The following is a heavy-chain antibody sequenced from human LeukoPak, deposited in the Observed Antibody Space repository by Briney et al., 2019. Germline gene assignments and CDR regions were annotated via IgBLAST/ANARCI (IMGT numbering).Heavy chain of an antibody. J-gene: IGHJ4*02. V-gene: IGHV3-30*02. CDR3: ARAVDKGTGYYMDF. D-gene: IGHD3-22*01. CDR2: ILFDGGKK. Sequence: GGSLRLSCAASGFTFSHHGMHWVRQAPGKGLEWVAFILFDGGKKYFVDSVKGRFTISRDNSNNAVSLQMNNLRTEDTAMYYCARAVDKGTGYYMDFWGQGTLVTVSS. CDR1: GFTFSHHG.